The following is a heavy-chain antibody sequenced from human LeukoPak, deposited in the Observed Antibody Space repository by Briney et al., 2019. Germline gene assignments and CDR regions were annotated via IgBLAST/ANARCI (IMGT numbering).Heavy chain of an antibody. V-gene: IGHV3-48*02. D-gene: IGHD2-21*01. Sequence: GGSLRLSCAASGFTFSTLDMNWVRQAPGKGLEWISYISSSSSTINYADSVKGRFTISRDNAKNSLYLQMNSLRDEDTAVYYCASRLALGYWGQGTLVIVSS. CDR2: ISSSSSTI. J-gene: IGHJ4*02. CDR3: ASRLALGY. CDR1: GFTFSTLD.